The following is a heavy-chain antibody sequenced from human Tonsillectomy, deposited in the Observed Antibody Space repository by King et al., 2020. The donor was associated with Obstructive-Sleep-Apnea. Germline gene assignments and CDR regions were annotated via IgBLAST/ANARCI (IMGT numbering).Heavy chain of an antibody. D-gene: IGHD2-21*01. CDR1: GFTFRSYS. Sequence: VQLVEYGGGSVQPGGSLRLSCVSSGFTFRSYSMNWVRQSPGKGLEWLAYINPGSTAILYADSVRGRFTISRDEAKTALYLQMNSLRPEDTAVYYCVRDHDWSFDYWGQGTLVTVSS. CDR3: VRDHDWSFDY. V-gene: IGHV3-48*01. CDR2: INPGSTAI. J-gene: IGHJ4*02.